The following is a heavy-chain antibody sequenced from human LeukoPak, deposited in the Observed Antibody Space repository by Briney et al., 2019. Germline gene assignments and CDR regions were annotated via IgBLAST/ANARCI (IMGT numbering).Heavy chain of an antibody. Sequence: RGSLRLSCAASGFTFSSYGMIWVRQAPGKGLEWVSGISDSGGSTYYADSVKGRFAISRDNSKSTLYLQMNSLRAEDTAMYYCARTGGGDWFDPWGQGTLVSVSS. D-gene: IGHD3-16*01. CDR1: GFTFSSYG. CDR3: ARTGGGDWFDP. CDR2: ISDSGGST. V-gene: IGHV3-23*01. J-gene: IGHJ5*02.